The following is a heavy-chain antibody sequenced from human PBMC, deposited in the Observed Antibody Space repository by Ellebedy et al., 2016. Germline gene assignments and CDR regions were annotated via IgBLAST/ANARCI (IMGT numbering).Heavy chain of an antibody. D-gene: IGHD2-21*01. CDR1: GFIFRNFA. CDR3: ARVDQHLAKIPSARAFHI. Sequence: GGSLRLXCAASGFIFRNFAFHWVRQAPGKGLEWVAVISYDGTKKYYADSLKGRFTISRDNSKDTLYLQMHSLRSDDTAVYYCARVDQHLAKIPSARAFHIWGQGTMVTVSS. J-gene: IGHJ3*02. V-gene: IGHV3-30-3*01. CDR2: ISYDGTKK.